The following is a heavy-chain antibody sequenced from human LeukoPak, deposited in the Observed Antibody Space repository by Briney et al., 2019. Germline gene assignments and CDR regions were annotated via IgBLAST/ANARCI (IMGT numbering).Heavy chain of an antibody. CDR1: SGSISSYY. CDR3: ARGDGDFDY. D-gene: IGHD4-17*01. CDR2: IYYSGST. Sequence: SETLSLTCTVSSGSISSYYWSWIRQPPGKGLEWIGYIYYSGSTNYNPSLKSRVTISVDTSKNQFSLKLSSATAADTAVYYCARGDGDFDYWGQGTLVTVSS. V-gene: IGHV4-59*01. J-gene: IGHJ4*02.